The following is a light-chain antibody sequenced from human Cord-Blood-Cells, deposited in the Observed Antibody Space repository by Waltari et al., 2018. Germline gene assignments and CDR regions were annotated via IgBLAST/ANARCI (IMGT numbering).Light chain of an antibody. J-gene: IGKJ1*01. CDR3: QQSYSTPPWT. CDR2: AAS. CDR1: QSIRSY. Sequence: DIQMTQSPSSLSASVGDRVTITCRASQSIRSYLNWYQQKPGKAPKLLIYAASSLQSWVPSRFSGSGSGTDFTLTISILQPEDFATYYCQQSYSTPPWTFGQGTKVEIK. V-gene: IGKV1-39*01.